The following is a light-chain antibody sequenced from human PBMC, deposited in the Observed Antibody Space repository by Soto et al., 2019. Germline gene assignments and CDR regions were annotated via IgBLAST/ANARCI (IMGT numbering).Light chain of an antibody. Sequence: QSVLTQSPSASASLGASVKLTCTLSRGHSSYAIAWHQQQPEKGPRYLMKLKSDASHSKGDGIPDRFSGSSSGAERYLTISSLQSEDEDDYYSQTRGSGILFGGRTKLTLL. CDR2: LKSDASH. CDR3: QTRGSGIL. V-gene: IGLV4-69*01. CDR1: RGHSSYA. J-gene: IGLJ2*01.